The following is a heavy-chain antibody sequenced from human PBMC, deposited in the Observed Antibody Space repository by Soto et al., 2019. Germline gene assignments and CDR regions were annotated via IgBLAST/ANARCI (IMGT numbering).Heavy chain of an antibody. J-gene: IGHJ4*02. Sequence: PGGSLRLSCAASGFTFSSYSMNWFRQAPGKGLEWVSSISSSSSYIYYADSVKGRFTISRDNAKNSLYLQMNSLRAEDTAVYYCARDRNYYDSSGSFDYWGQGTLVTVSS. CDR1: GFTFSSYS. D-gene: IGHD3-22*01. CDR3: ARDRNYYDSSGSFDY. CDR2: ISSSSSYI. V-gene: IGHV3-21*01.